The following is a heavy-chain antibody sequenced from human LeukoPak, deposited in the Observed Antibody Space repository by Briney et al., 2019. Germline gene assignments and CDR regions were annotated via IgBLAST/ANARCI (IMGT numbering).Heavy chain of an antibody. CDR2: IKHDGSQK. V-gene: IGHV3-7*04. Sequence: GGSLRLSCAASGFTLGGYWMTWLRQAPGKGLEWVANIKHDGSQKYYVDSVKGRFTISRDNAKNSLYLQMNSLSAEDTAVYYCARDSPEPGQFFDYWGQGTRVTVSS. CDR3: ARDSPEPGQFFDY. D-gene: IGHD1-14*01. J-gene: IGHJ4*02. CDR1: GFTLGGYW.